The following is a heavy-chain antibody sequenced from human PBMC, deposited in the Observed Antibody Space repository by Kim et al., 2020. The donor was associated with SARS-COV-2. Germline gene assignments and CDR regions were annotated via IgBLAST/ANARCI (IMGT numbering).Heavy chain of an antibody. Sequence: SETLSLTCAVSGGSISSGGYSWSWIRQPPGKGLEWIGYIYHSGSTYYNPSLKSRVTISVDRSKNQFSLKLSSVTAADTAVYYCARASEGVYYYGSGSYYPFSRDYYYYMDVWGKGTTVTVSS. CDR1: GGSISSGGYS. V-gene: IGHV4-30-2*01. J-gene: IGHJ6*03. CDR2: IYHSGST. D-gene: IGHD3-10*01. CDR3: ARASEGVYYYGSGSYYPFSRDYYYYMDV.